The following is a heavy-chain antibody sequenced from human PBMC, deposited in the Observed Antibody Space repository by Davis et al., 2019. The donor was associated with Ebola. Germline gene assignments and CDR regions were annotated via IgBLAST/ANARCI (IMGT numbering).Heavy chain of an antibody. D-gene: IGHD5-12*01. CDR1: GFTFSSYG. J-gene: IGHJ5*02. Sequence: GESLKISCAASGFTFSSYGMHWVRQAPGKGLEWVAVISYDGSNKYYADSVKGRFTISRDNSKNTLSLQMNSLRAEDTAVYYCAKGVTTIISWFDPWGQGTLVTVSS. CDR2: ISYDGSNK. V-gene: IGHV3-30*18. CDR3: AKGVTTIISWFDP.